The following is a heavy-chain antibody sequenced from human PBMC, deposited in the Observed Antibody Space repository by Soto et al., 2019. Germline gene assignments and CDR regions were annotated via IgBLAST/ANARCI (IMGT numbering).Heavy chain of an antibody. CDR1: GGSISGSSYY. Sequence: SETLSLTCTVSGGSISGSSYYWGWIRQPPGKGLECIGSVHYSGSTDYNPSLKSRVTISVDTSKNQFSLKLTSVTAADTAVYFCASFSGATYGDYGGGINYWGQGTLVTVSS. J-gene: IGHJ4*02. CDR3: ASFSGATYGDYGGGINY. D-gene: IGHD4-17*01. CDR2: VHYSGST. V-gene: IGHV4-39*01.